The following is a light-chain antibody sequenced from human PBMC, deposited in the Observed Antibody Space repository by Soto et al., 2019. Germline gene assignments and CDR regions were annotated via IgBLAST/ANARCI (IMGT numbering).Light chain of an antibody. J-gene: IGKJ5*01. CDR1: QSVSSN. CDR3: QQRSNWPT. Sequence: EIVMTPSPATLSVSPVERATLSCRASQSVSSNLAWYQQKPGQAPRLLIYGASTRATGIPARFSGSGSGTEFTLTISSLEPEDFAVYYCQQRSNWPTFGQGTRLEI. CDR2: GAS. V-gene: IGKV3-15*01.